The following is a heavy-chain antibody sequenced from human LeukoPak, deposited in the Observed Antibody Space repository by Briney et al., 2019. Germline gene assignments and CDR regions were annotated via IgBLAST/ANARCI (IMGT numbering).Heavy chain of an antibody. Sequence: GGSLRLSCAASGFTFSSYAMSWVRQAPGKGLEWVSAISGSGGSTYYADSVKGRFTISRDNSKNTLYLQMNSLRAEDTAVYYCAKDLGRYCSGGSCYSESDAFDIWGQGTMVTVSS. J-gene: IGHJ3*02. D-gene: IGHD2-15*01. CDR2: ISGSGGST. CDR3: AKDLGRYCSGGSCYSESDAFDI. CDR1: GFTFSSYA. V-gene: IGHV3-23*01.